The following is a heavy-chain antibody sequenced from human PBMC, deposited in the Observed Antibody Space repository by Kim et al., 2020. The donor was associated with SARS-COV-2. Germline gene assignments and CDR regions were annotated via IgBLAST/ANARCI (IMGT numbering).Heavy chain of an antibody. CDR3: AKAFIAAAVRYFDY. CDR2: IYSGGSST. D-gene: IGHD6-13*01. J-gene: IGHJ4*02. CDR1: GFTFSSYA. Sequence: GGSLRLSCAASGFTFSSYAMSWVRQAPGKGLEWVSVIYSGGSSTYYADSVKGRFTISRDNSKNTLYLQMNSLRAEDTAVYYCAKAFIAAAVRYFDYWGQGTLVTVSS. V-gene: IGHV3-23*03.